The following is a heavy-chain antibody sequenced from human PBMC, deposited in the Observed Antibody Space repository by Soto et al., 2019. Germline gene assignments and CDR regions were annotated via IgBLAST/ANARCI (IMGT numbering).Heavy chain of an antibody. CDR2: ISAYNGNT. CDR3: ARDLGGGALGYCSGGSCYSPPDLDY. D-gene: IGHD2-15*01. J-gene: IGHJ4*02. Sequence: ASVKVSCKASGYTFTSYGISWVRQAPGQGLEWMGWISAYNGNTNYAQKLQGRVTMTTDTSTSTAYMELRSLRSDDTAVYYCARDLGGGALGYCSGGSCYSPPDLDYWGQGTLVTVSS. V-gene: IGHV1-18*01. CDR1: GYTFTSYG.